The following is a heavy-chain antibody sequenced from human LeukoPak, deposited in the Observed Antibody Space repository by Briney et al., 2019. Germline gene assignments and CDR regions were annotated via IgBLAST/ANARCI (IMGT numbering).Heavy chain of an antibody. CDR3: VTDMIPRRNYMDV. CDR1: GYTFTGYY. V-gene: IGHV1-2*02. CDR2: INPNSGGT. D-gene: IGHD3-16*01. Sequence: GASVKVSCTASGYTFTGYYMHWVRQAPGQGLEWMGWINPNSGGTNYAQKFQGRVTMTRDTSISTAYMELSRLTSDDTAVYYCVTDMIPRRNYMDVWGKGTTVTVSS. J-gene: IGHJ6*03.